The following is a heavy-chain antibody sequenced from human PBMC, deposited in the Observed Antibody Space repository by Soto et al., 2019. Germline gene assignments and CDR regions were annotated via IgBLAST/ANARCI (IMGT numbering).Heavy chain of an antibody. CDR3: ARPPYYDILTGQLTN. Sequence: SVKVSCKASGGTFSSYAISWVRQAPGQGLEWMGGIIPIFGTANYAQKFQGRVTITADESTSTAYMELSSLRSEDTAVYYCARPPYYDILTGQLTNWGQGTLVTVSS. CDR2: IIPIFGTA. J-gene: IGHJ4*02. CDR1: GGTFSSYA. D-gene: IGHD3-9*01. V-gene: IGHV1-69*13.